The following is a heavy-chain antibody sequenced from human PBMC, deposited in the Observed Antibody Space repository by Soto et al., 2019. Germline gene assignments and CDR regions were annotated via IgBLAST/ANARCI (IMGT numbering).Heavy chain of an antibody. CDR3: ARGYCSGGSCYPYYFDY. Sequence: QVQLVESGGGVVQPGRSLRLSCAASGFTFSSHGMHWVRQAPGKGLEWVAVIWYDGSNKYYADSVKGRFIISRDNSKNTLYLQMNSLRAEDTAVYYCARGYCSGGSCYPYYFDYWGQGTLVTVSS. CDR2: IWYDGSNK. J-gene: IGHJ4*02. D-gene: IGHD2-15*01. V-gene: IGHV3-33*01. CDR1: GFTFSSHG.